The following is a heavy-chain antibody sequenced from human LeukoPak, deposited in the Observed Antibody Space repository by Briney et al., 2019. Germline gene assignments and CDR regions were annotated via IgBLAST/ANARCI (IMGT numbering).Heavy chain of an antibody. V-gene: IGHV4-59*11. CDR3: ARDLVTVTKGFDI. D-gene: IGHD4-17*01. CDR1: DDSFSSHY. J-gene: IGHJ3*02. CDR2: ISYIGST. Sequence: PSETLSLTCAVSDDSFSSHYWTWIRQPPGKGLEWIGYISYIGSTNYNPSLKSRVTISIDTSKNQFSLKLRSVTAADTAVYYCARDLVTVTKGFDIWGQGTMVSPSS.